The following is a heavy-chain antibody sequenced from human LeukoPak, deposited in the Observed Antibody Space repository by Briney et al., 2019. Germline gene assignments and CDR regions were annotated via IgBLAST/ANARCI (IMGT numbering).Heavy chain of an antibody. D-gene: IGHD5-12*01. CDR3: ARARYSGYVIDY. J-gene: IGHJ4*02. CDR2: INPGGGGT. CDR1: GYTFTSYY. Sequence: ASVKVSCKASGYTFTSYYMHWVRQAPGQGLEWMGIINPGGGGTSYAQKFQGRVTMTRDTSTSTVYMELSSLRSEDTAVYYCARARYSGYVIDYWGQGTLVTVSS. V-gene: IGHV1-46*01.